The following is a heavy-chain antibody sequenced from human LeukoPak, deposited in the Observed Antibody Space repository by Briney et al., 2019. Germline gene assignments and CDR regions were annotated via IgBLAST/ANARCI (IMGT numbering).Heavy chain of an antibody. Sequence: PGGSLRLSCAASGFTFNSYDMNWVRQAPGKGLEWVSYIASSGLTVYYADSVKGRFTISRDNAKNSLYLQMNSLRAEDTAVYYCARDKEAVAGTLDYWGQGTLVTVSS. CDR3: ARDKEAVAGTLDY. CDR1: GFTFNSYD. CDR2: IASSGLTV. V-gene: IGHV3-48*03. D-gene: IGHD6-19*01. J-gene: IGHJ4*02.